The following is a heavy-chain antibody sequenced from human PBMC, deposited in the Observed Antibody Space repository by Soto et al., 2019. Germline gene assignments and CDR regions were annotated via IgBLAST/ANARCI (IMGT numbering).Heavy chain of an antibody. CDR2: INHSGST. CDR1: GGSFSGYY. V-gene: IGHV4-34*01. CDR3: ARDKITGLFDY. Sequence: QVQLQQWGAGLLKPSETLSLTCAVYGGSFSGYYWPWIRQSPGTGLEWIGEINHSGSTNYNPSLKSRVTISVDTSKNQFSLKLTSVTAADTAVYYCARDKITGLFDYWGQGTLVTVSS. J-gene: IGHJ4*02. D-gene: IGHD2-8*02.